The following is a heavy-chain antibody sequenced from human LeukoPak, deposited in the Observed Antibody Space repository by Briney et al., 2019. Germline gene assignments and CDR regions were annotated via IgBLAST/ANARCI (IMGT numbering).Heavy chain of an antibody. J-gene: IGHJ3*02. CDR2: ISGSGGTT. D-gene: IGHD3-22*01. V-gene: IGHV3-23*01. CDR1: GFTFSTYG. Sequence: GGSLRLSCAASGFTFSTYGMSWVRQAPGKGLEWVSGISGSGGTTHYADSVKGRSVISRDNTKNTLYLQMHSLRAEDTAVYYCARDSHKFDSSGYFPDAFDIWGQGTMVTVSS. CDR3: ARDSHKFDSSGYFPDAFDI.